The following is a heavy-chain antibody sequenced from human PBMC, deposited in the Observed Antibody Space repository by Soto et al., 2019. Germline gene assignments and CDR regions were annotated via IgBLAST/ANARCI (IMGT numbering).Heavy chain of an antibody. D-gene: IGHD2-15*01. CDR1: GFTFSSYA. CDR3: ARDRYCGTGGCYLSYFDP. Sequence: QVQLVESGGGVVQPGRSLRLSCAASGFTFSSYAMHWVRQAPGKGLEWVAVISYDGSNKYYADSVKGRFTISRDNSKNTLYLQMNSLRAEDTAVYYCARDRYCGTGGCYLSYFDPWGQGTLVTVSS. CDR2: ISYDGSNK. J-gene: IGHJ5*02. V-gene: IGHV3-30-3*01.